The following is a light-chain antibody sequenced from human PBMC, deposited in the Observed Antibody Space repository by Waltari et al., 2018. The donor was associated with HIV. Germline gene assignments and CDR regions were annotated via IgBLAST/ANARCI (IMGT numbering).Light chain of an antibody. CDR1: SSNIGNNY. Sequence: QSVLTQPPSVSAAPGQKVTISCSGSSSNIGNNYVSWYQQRPGTAPKLLIYDNNKRPSGIPDRFSGSKSGTSATLGITGLQTGDEADYYCGTWDSSLSADVFGGGTKLTVL. CDR2: DNN. J-gene: IGLJ3*02. CDR3: GTWDSSLSADV. V-gene: IGLV1-51*01.